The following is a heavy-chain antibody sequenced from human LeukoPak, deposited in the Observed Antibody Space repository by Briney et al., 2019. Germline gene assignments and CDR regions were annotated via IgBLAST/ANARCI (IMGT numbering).Heavy chain of an antibody. CDR3: ARILTTFDS. CDR1: RGSISSSSYY. CDR2: FYYIGGT. V-gene: IGHV4-39*01. D-gene: IGHD4-11*01. Sequence: NPSETLSLTCTVSRGSISSSSYYWGWIRQPPGKRLEWIGSFYYIGGTYYNPSLEGRVTISADSSKNQFSLKLTSVTAADTALYYCARILTTFDSWGEGDLVTVSS. J-gene: IGHJ4*02.